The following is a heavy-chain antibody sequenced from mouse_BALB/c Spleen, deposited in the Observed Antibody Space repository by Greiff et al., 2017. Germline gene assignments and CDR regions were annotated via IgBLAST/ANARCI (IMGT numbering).Heavy chain of an antibody. V-gene: IGHV1-84*01. D-gene: IGHD2-4*01. CDR2: IYPGNVNT. J-gene: IGHJ4*01. CDR1: GYTFTDYY. CDR3: ARDDYSLAMDY. Sequence: QVQLQQSGPELVKPGASVKISCKASGYTFTDYYINWVKQKPGQGLEWIGWIYPGNVNTKYNEKFKGKATLTADKSSSTAYMQLSSLTSEDSAVYFCARDDYSLAMDYWGQGTSVTVSS.